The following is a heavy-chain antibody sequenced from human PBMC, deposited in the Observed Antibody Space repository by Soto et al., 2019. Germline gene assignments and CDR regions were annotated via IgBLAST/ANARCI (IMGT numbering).Heavy chain of an antibody. CDR3: ARAYDTAMYYFDY. CDR1: GGSISSGDYY. D-gene: IGHD5-18*01. V-gene: IGHV4-30-4*01. J-gene: IGHJ4*02. Sequence: PSETLSLTCAVSGGSISSGDYYWSWIRQPPGKGLEWIGYIYYSGSTYYHPSLKSRVTISVDTSKNQFSLKLSSVTAADTAVYCCARAYDTAMYYFDYWGQGTLVTVSS. CDR2: IYYSGST.